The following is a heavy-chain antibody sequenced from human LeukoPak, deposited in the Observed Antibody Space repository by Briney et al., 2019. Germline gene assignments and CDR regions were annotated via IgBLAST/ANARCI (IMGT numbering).Heavy chain of an antibody. CDR1: GGSISSYY. CDR3: AAITMVRGTNWFDP. CDR2: IYYSGST. D-gene: IGHD3-10*01. J-gene: IGHJ5*02. V-gene: IGHV4-59*12. Sequence: SETLSLTCTVSGGSISSYYWSWIRQPPGKGLEWIGYIYYSGSTNYNPSLKSRVTISVDTSKNQFSLKLSSVTAADTAVYYCAAITMVRGTNWFDPWGQGTLVTVSS.